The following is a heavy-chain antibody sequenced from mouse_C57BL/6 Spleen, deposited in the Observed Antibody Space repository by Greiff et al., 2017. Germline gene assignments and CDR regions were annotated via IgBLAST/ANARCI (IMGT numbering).Heavy chain of an antibody. CDR1: GFSLTSYG. J-gene: IGHJ2*01. Sequence: QVQLKQSGPGLVQPSQSLSITCTVSGFSLTSYGVHWVRQSPGKGLEWLGVIWRGGSTDYNAAFISSLSISKDNTKSKVFFKMNSLQADDTAIYYCASGDYFDYWGQGTTLTVSS. CDR3: ASGDYFDY. CDR2: IWRGGST. V-gene: IGHV2-2*01.